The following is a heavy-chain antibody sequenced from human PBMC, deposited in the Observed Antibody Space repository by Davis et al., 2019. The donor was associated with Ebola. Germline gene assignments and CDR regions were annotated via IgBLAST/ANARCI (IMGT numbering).Heavy chain of an antibody. V-gene: IGHV3-9*01. J-gene: IGHJ1*01. D-gene: IGHD1-26*01. CDR1: GFNFDAYG. CDR3: TSWGF. CDR2: TTRNSASI. Sequence: GGSLRLSCAASGFNFDAYGMHWVRQAPGKGLEWVAGTTRNSASIGYADSVKGRITISRDNAKNSLYLQMNSVNFEDSALYYCTSWGFWGRGTLVTVSS.